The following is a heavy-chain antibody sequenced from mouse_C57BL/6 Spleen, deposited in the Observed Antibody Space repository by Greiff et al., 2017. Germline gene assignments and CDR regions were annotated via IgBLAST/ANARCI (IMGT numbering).Heavy chain of an antibody. CDR1: GYAFSSSW. CDR2: IYPGDGDT. J-gene: IGHJ4*01. D-gene: IGHD2-3*01. Sequence: QVQLQQSGPELVKPGASVKISCKASGYAFSSSWMNWVKQRPGKGLEWIGRIYPGDGDTNYNGKFKGKATLTADKSSSTAYMQLSSLTSEDSAVYFCARNGGYPYYYAMDYWGQGTSVTVSS. V-gene: IGHV1-82*01. CDR3: ARNGGYPYYYAMDY.